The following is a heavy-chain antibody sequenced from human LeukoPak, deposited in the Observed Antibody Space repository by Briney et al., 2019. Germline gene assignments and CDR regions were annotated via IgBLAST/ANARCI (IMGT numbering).Heavy chain of an antibody. CDR2: IYYSGST. V-gene: IGHV4-61*08. J-gene: IGHJ6*02. Sequence: SQTLSLTCAVSGGSISSGGYYWSWIRQPPGKGLEWIGYIYYSGSTNYNPSLKSRVTISVGTSKNQFSLKLSSVTAADTAVYYCAGDYGDYGPYGMDVWGQGTTVTVSS. CDR3: AGDYGDYGPYGMDV. D-gene: IGHD4-17*01. CDR1: GGSISSGGYY.